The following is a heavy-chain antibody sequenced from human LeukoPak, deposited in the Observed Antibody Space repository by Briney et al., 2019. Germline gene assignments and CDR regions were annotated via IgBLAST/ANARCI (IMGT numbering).Heavy chain of an antibody. CDR1: GGSFSNYY. CDR2: INYSGIT. CDR3: ARGPRGSGSYYKY. Sequence: SETLSLTCAVYGGSFSNYYWRWIRQSPGKGLECIGEINYSGITNYNPSLKSRVTISVDTSKNQFSINLSSVTAADTAVYYCARGPRGSGSYYKYWGQGTLVTVSS. D-gene: IGHD3-10*01. V-gene: IGHV4-34*01. J-gene: IGHJ4*02.